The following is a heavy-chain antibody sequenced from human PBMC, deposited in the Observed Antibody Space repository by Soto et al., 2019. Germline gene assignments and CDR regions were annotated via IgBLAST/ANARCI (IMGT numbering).Heavy chain of an antibody. J-gene: IGHJ6*02. CDR2: MNPNSGNT. Sequence: ASVKVSCKASGYTFTSYDINWVRQATGQGLEWMGWMNPNSGNTGYAQKFQGRVTMTRNTSISTAYMELSSLRSEDTAVYYCARVLQQVVQYYYYYGMDVWGQGTTVTVSS. D-gene: IGHD6-13*01. CDR1: GYTFTSYD. V-gene: IGHV1-8*01. CDR3: ARVLQQVVQYYYYYGMDV.